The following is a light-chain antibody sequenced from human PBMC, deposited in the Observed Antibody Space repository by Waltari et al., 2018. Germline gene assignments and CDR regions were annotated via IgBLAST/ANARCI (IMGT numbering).Light chain of an antibody. CDR3: SSYTSSSTVGVL. V-gene: IGLV2-14*03. Sequence: QSALTQPASVSGSPGQSITISCTGTSYDVGHYNYVSWYHQRPGKAPKLIIYDVSYRPSGVSNRFSGSKSGSTASLTISGLQAEDEADYHCSSYTSSSTVGVLFGGGTKLTVL. CDR1: SYDVGHYNY. CDR2: DVS. J-gene: IGLJ2*01.